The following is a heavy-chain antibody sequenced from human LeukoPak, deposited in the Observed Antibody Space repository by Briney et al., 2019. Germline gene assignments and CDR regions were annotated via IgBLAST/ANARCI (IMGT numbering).Heavy chain of an antibody. CDR2: IRHSGST. CDR1: GGSFNDYY. J-gene: IGHJ6*02. V-gene: IGHV4-34*01. D-gene: IGHD6-13*01. Sequence: PSETLSLTCDVSGGSFNDYYWSWIRQAPGKGLEWIGEIRHSGSTNYNPSLKGRVTVSVDTSKNQFYLRLTSVTAADTAVYYCARRGSWTYYYAMDVWGQGTTVTVSS. CDR3: ARRGSWTYYYAMDV.